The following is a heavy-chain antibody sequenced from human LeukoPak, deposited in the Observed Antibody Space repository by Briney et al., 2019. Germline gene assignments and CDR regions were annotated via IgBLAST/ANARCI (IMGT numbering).Heavy chain of an antibody. CDR2: ISGSGGST. V-gene: IGHV3-23*01. Sequence: GGSLRLSCAAPGFTFSSNAMSWVRQAPGKGLEWVSAISGSGGSTYYADSVKGRFTISRDNSKNTLYLQINSLGAEDTAVYYCAYGGRYSSGFDPWGQGTLVTVSS. D-gene: IGHD5-12*01. CDR1: GFTFSSNA. J-gene: IGHJ5*02. CDR3: AYGGRYSSGFDP.